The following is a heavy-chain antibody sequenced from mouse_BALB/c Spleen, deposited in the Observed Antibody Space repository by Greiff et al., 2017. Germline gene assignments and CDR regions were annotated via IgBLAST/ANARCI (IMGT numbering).Heavy chain of an antibody. Sequence: VQLQQSGPELVKPGASVKISCKASGYSFTGYYMHWVKQSHVKSLEWIGRINPYNGATSYNQNFKDKASLTVDKSSSTAYMELHSLTSEDSAVYYCAKTIRAMDYWGQGTSVTVSS. CDR1: GYSFTGYY. J-gene: IGHJ4*01. CDR2: INPYNGAT. V-gene: IGHV1-31*01. CDR3: AKTIRAMDY.